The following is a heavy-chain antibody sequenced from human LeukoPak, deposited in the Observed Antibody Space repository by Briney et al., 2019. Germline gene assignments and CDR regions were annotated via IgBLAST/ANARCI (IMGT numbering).Heavy chain of an antibody. J-gene: IGHJ3*02. CDR1: GGSISSGSYY. V-gene: IGHV4-61*02. CDR3: ARATYYYDSSGRTDAFDI. CDR2: IYTSGST. D-gene: IGHD3-22*01. Sequence: PSETLSLTCTVSGGSISSGSYYWSRIRQPAGKGLEWIGRIYTSGSTNYNPSLKSRVTISVDTSKNQFSLKLSSVTAADTAVYYCARATYYYDSSGRTDAFDIWGQGTMVTVSS.